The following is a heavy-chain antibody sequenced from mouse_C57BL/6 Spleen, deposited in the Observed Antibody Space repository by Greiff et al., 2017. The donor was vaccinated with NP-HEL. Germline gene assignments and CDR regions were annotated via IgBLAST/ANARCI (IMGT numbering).Heavy chain of an antibody. Sequence: EVHLVESGGGLVQPGGSLSLSCAASGFTFTDYYMSWVRQPPGKALEWLGFIRNKANGYTTEYSASVKGRFTISRDNSQSILYLQMNALRAEDSDTYYCASGTLYPEGYDVDYWGQGTSVTVSS. D-gene: IGHD2-1*01. CDR1: GFTFTDYY. V-gene: IGHV7-3*01. J-gene: IGHJ4*01. CDR3: ASGTLYPEGYDVDY. CDR2: IRNKANGYTT.